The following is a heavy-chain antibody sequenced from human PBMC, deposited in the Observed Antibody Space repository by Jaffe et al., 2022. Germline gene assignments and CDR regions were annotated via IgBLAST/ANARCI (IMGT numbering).Heavy chain of an antibody. J-gene: IGHJ3*02. V-gene: IGHV4-59*01. CDR1: GGSISSYY. CDR3: ARDPRYCRSGSCQRSAFDI. Sequence: QVQLQESGPGLVKPLETLSLTCTVSGGSISSYYWSWIRQSPGNGLEWIGYFYFSGSTIYNPSLKSRVTISEDRSKNQISLKLSSVTAADTAVYYCARDPRYCRSGSCQRSAFDIWGQGAMVTVSS. D-gene: IGHD2-15*01. CDR2: FYFSGST.